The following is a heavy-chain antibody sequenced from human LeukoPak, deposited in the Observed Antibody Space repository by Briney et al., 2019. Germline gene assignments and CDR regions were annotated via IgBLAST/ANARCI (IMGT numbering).Heavy chain of an antibody. Sequence: PSQTLSLTCTVSGDSINSGTYYWTWIRQPPGKGLEWIGYIYYTGSTYYNPSLKSRVTISVGGARTQFSLKVNSVTAADTAVYYCATMVKTHLSFESWGQGILVSVSS. D-gene: IGHD4/OR15-4a*01. V-gene: IGHV4-30-2*01. J-gene: IGHJ4*02. CDR1: GDSINSGTYY. CDR3: ATMVKTHLSFES. CDR2: IYYTGST.